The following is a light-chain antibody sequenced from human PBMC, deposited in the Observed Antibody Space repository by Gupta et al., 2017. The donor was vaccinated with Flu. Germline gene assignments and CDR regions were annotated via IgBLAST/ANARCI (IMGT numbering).Light chain of an antibody. V-gene: IGLV6-57*01. CDR2: ENN. CDR3: QSYNSSNYV. CDR1: SGSIASNY. J-gene: IGLJ1*01. Sequence: NFMLTQPHSVSESPGKTVTISCTRSSGSIASNYVQWYQQRPGSSPLTMIYENNQRHSGVPDRFSGSIDSSSNSASFTISGLKTEDEADYYCQSYNSSNYVFGTGTRVTVL.